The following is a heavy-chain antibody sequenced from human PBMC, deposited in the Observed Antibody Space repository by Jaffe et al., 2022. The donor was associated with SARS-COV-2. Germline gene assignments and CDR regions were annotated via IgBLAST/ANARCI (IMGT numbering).Heavy chain of an antibody. CDR1: GFTFGDYA. Sequence: EVQLVESGGGLVQPGRSLRLSCTASGFTFGDYAMSWVRQAPGKGLEWVGFIRSKAYGGTTEYAASVKGRFTISRDDSKSIAYLQMNSLKTEDTAVYYCTRDSLEVYYDFWSGYRSDAFDIWGQGTMVTVSS. D-gene: IGHD3-3*01. CDR2: IRSKAYGGTT. CDR3: TRDSLEVYYDFWSGYRSDAFDI. J-gene: IGHJ3*02. V-gene: IGHV3-49*04.